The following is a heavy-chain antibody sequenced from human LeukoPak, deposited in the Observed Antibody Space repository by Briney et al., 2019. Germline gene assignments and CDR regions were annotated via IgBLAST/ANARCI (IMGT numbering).Heavy chain of an antibody. CDR2: IYYSGST. J-gene: IGHJ4*02. V-gene: IGHV4-59*01. CDR3: AREGSTSFLDY. CDR1: GGSFSGYY. Sequence: SETLSLTCAVYGGSFSGYYWSWIRQPPGKGLEWIGYIYYSGSTNYNPSLKSRVTISVDTSKNQFSLKLSSVTAADTAVYYCAREGSTSFLDYWGQGTLVTVSS. D-gene: IGHD2-2*01.